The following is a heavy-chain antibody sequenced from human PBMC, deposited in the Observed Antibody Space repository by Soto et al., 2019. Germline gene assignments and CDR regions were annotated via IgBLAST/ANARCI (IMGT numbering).Heavy chain of an antibody. J-gene: IGHJ4*02. CDR3: ARVRANDYEIDY. Sequence: EVQLVESGGGLVQPGGSLRLSCAASGFMFGSYWMTWVRHAPGKGLAWVANIKRDGSEKFYVDSVKGRFTISRDNADNSLFLHMNSLRAEDTAIYNCARVRANDYEIDYWGQGALVTVS. D-gene: IGHD4-17*01. CDR1: GFMFGSYW. V-gene: IGHV3-7*03. CDR2: IKRDGSEK.